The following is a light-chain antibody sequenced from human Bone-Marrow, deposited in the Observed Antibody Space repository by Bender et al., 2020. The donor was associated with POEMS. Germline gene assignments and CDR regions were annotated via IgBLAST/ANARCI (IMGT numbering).Light chain of an antibody. CDR3: GSFTGSGTLVV. CDR1: SSDVGAYNL. J-gene: IGLJ3*02. Sequence: QSALSQPPSVSGSPGQSITISCTGASSDVGAYNLVSWYQQHPGKAPKLLIYEVRKWPSGVSNRFSGSKSGNTASLTISGLQSEDEADYFCGSFTGSGTLVVFGGGTKLTVL. V-gene: IGLV2-14*02. CDR2: EVR.